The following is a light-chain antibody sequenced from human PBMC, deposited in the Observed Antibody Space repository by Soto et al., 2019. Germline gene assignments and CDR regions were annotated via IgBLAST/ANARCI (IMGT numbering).Light chain of an antibody. Sequence: EIVLTQSPATLSLSPGERATLSCRASQSVNSFLAWYQQKPGQAPRLLIYDASNRATGIPARFSGGGSGTEFTLTISSLEPEDSALYYCQQRTLWPPLTFGGGSKVQIK. J-gene: IGKJ4*01. CDR3: QQRTLWPPLT. CDR2: DAS. CDR1: QSVNSF. V-gene: IGKV3-11*01.